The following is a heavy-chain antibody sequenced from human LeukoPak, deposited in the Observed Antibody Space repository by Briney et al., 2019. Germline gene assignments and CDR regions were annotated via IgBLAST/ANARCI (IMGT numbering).Heavy chain of an antibody. D-gene: IGHD3-22*01. J-gene: IGHJ5*02. CDR3: AKDGHDSSGYYSSNWFDP. CDR2: ISGSGGST. CDR1: GLTFSSNA. Sequence: GGSRRLSCEASGLTFSSNAMSWFGQAPGKGLEWFSVISGSGGSTYYADSVKGRFTISRDNSKNTLYLQMNSLRAEDTAVYYCAKDGHDSSGYYSSNWFDPWGQGTLVTVSS. V-gene: IGHV3-23*01.